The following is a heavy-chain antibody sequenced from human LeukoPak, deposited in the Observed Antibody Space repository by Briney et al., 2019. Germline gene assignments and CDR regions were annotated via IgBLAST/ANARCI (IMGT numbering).Heavy chain of an antibody. CDR1: GGSISSRSYY. J-gene: IGHJ3*02. D-gene: IGHD5-12*01. Sequence: SETLSLTCIVSGGSISSRSYYWDWIRQPPGKGLEWIGNLFDSGNTHYNPSLRSRLTMSVDTSKNQFSLKLSSVTAADTAVYYCARHTRPGCSGYENAFDIWGQGNMVTVSS. V-gene: IGHV4-39*01. CDR2: LFDSGNT. CDR3: ARHTRPGCSGYENAFDI.